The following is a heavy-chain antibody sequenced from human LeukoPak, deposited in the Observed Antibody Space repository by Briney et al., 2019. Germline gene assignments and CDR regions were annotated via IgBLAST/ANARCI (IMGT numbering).Heavy chain of an antibody. V-gene: IGHV1-2*02. CDR2: INPKSGGT. CDR3: AKIAAMAGIGWGDFDY. CDR1: GYSFTDYY. D-gene: IGHD6-19*01. Sequence: ASVKVSCKASGYSFTDYYMHWVRQAPGQGLEWMGWINPKSGGTNYAQKFQGRVTMTRDTSISTAYMELSRLRSDDTAVYYCAKIAAMAGIGWGDFDYWGQGALVTVSS. J-gene: IGHJ4*02.